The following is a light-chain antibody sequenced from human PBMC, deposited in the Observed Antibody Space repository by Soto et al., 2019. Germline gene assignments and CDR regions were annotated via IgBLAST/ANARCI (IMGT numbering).Light chain of an antibody. Sequence: EIVLTQSPGTLSLSPGERATLSCRASQSVSRKLAWYQQKPGQAPRLLIYDASTRATGTPARFSGGGSGTKFTLIISSLQSEDFAVYYCKQYNNWPITFGQGTRLEIK. CDR3: KQYNNWPIT. J-gene: IGKJ5*01. CDR2: DAS. CDR1: QSVSRK. V-gene: IGKV3D-15*01.